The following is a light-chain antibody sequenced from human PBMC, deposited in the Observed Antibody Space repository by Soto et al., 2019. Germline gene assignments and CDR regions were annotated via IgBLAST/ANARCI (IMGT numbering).Light chain of an antibody. CDR1: SSNIGAGYT. CDR3: QSYDSTLRGV. V-gene: IGLV1-40*01. J-gene: IGLJ2*01. CDR2: GLH. Sequence: QSALTQPPSVSGAPGQRVTISCTGGSSNIGAGYTVNWYQQYPGTAPKLLISGLHYRPSGVPDRFSASKSGTSVALVITGLQAEDEADYYCQSYDSTLRGVFGGGTQLTVL.